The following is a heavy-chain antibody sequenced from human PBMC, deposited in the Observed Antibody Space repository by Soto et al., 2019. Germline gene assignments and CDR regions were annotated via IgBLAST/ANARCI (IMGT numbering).Heavy chain of an antibody. Sequence: GGSLRLSCAASGFTFSSYGMHWVRQAPGKGLEWVAVISYDGSNKYYADSVKGRFTISRDNSKNTLYLQMNSLRAEDTAVYYCAKVLRFLEWYPNYWGQGTLVTVSS. D-gene: IGHD3-3*01. CDR1: GFTFSSYG. V-gene: IGHV3-30*18. J-gene: IGHJ4*02. CDR2: ISYDGSNK. CDR3: AKVLRFLEWYPNY.